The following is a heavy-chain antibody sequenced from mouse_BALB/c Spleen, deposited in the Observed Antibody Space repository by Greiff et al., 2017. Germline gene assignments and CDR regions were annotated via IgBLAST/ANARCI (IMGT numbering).Heavy chain of an antibody. J-gene: IGHJ4*01. CDR1: GFTFSSFG. V-gene: IGHV5-17*02. D-gene: IGHD1-2*01. CDR2: ISSGSSTI. CDR3: AREGRRAMDC. Sequence: DVQLVESGGGLVQPGGSRKLSCAASGFTFSSFGMHWVRQAPEKGLEWVAYISSGSSTIYYADTVKGRFTISRDNPTNTLFLQMTSLRSEDTAMYYCAREGRRAMDCWGQGTAVTVSS.